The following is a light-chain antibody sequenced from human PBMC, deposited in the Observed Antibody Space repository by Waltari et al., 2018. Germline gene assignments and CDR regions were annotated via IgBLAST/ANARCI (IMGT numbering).Light chain of an antibody. Sequence: DIQMTQSPSTLSASVGDRVTITCPASQTISTWLAWYQQKPGKAPNLLIYGASNLESGVPSRFSGSGSGTEFTLPISSLQPDDFATYYCQQYETYSRTFGQGTKVEIK. J-gene: IGKJ1*01. V-gene: IGKV1-5*03. CDR1: QTISTW. CDR3: QQYETYSRT. CDR2: GAS.